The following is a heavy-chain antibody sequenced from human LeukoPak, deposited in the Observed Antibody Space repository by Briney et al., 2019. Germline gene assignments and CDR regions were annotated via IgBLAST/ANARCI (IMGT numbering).Heavy chain of an antibody. CDR1: GGSISNYY. V-gene: IGHV4-59*12. Sequence: KPSETLSLTCTVSGGSISNYYWSWIRQPPGKGLEWIGYIYYSGSTNYNPSLKSRVTISVDTSKNQFSLKLGSVTAADTAVYYCARRGIAAAGYDYWGQGTLVTVSS. D-gene: IGHD6-13*01. CDR2: IYYSGST. J-gene: IGHJ4*02. CDR3: ARRGIAAAGYDY.